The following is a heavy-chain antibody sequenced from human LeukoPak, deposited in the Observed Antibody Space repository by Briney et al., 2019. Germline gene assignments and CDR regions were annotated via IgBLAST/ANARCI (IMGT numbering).Heavy chain of an antibody. Sequence: ASVKVSCKASGYTFTSYGISWVRQAPGQGLELMGWISAYNGNTNYAQKFKGRVTMTADTSTSTAYMELRSLRSDDTALYYWARDPTIVVATDGELDPWGQGTLVTVSS. CDR1: GYTFTSYG. J-gene: IGHJ5*02. V-gene: IGHV1-18*01. D-gene: IGHD1-26*01. CDR2: ISAYNGNT. CDR3: ARDPTIVVATDGELDP.